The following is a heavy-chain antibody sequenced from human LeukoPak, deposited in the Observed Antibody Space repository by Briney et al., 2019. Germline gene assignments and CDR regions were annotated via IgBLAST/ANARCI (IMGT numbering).Heavy chain of an antibody. CDR3: ARAGYYGGD. CDR2: INHSGST. CDR1: GGSFSGYY. V-gene: IGHV4-34*01. Sequence: PSETLSPTCAVYGGSFSGYYWSWIRQPPGKGLAWIGEINHSGSTNYNPSLKSRVTISVDTSKNQFSLKLTSVTAADTAVYYCARAGYYGGDWGQGTLVTVSS. J-gene: IGHJ4*02. D-gene: IGHD4-17*01.